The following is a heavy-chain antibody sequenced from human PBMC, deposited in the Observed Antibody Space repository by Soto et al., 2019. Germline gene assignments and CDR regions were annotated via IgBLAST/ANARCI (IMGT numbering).Heavy chain of an antibody. Sequence: QVQLQESGPGLVKPSETLSLTCTVSGDSISSYFWTWIRQPPGQALEWIGYMFHSGRTNYNPSLTSRVTMSADTSNNQFSLTLTSVTAADTAVYYCAKAVKYYDSTGYDAFAVWGQGIMVTVSS. J-gene: IGHJ3*01. D-gene: IGHD3-22*01. CDR2: MFHSGRT. V-gene: IGHV4-59*01. CDR3: AKAVKYYDSTGYDAFAV. CDR1: GDSISSYF.